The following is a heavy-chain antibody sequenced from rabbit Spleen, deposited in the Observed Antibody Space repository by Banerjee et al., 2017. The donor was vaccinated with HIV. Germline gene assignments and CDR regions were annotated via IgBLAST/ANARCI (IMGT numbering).Heavy chain of an antibody. Sequence: QEQLEESGGDLVKPEGSLTLTCTASGFSFSNSYWICWVRQAPGKGLEWIGCIASGSGDTWYANWAKGRFTISKTSSTVDLKMTSLTAADTAAYFCARSGYGDGTYYNLWGPGTLVTVS. J-gene: IGHJ4*01. CDR3: ARSGYGDGTYYNL. V-gene: IGHV1S45*01. D-gene: IGHD2-1*01. CDR2: IASGSGDT. CDR1: GFSFSNSYW.